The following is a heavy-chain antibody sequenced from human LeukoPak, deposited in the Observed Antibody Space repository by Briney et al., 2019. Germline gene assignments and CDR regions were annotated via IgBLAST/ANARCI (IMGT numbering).Heavy chain of an antibody. CDR3: ARGARDGYNSFDY. D-gene: IGHD5-24*01. CDR1: GYSFTSYW. V-gene: IGHV5-51*01. CDR2: IYPGDSDT. J-gene: IGHJ4*02. Sequence: GESLKISCKGSGYSFTSYWIGWVRQMPGKGLKWMGIIYPGDSDTRYSPSFQGQVTISADKSISTAYLQSSSLKASDSAMYYCARGARDGYNSFDYWGQGTLVTVSS.